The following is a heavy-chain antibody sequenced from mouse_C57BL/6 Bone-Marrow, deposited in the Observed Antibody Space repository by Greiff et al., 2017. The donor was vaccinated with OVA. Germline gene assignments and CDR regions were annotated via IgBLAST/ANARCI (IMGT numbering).Heavy chain of an antibody. CDR2: ISNGGGST. V-gene: IGHV5-12*01. CDR3: ASLAYEGYYLCVY. CDR1: GFTFSDYY. D-gene: IGHD2-3*01. Sequence: DVMLVESGGGLVQPGGSLKLSCAASGFTFSDYYMYWVRQTPEKRLEWVAYISNGGGSTYYPDTVKGRFTISRDNAKNTLYLQMSRLKSEDTAMYYCASLAYEGYYLCVYWGQGTRVTVSA. J-gene: IGHJ3*01.